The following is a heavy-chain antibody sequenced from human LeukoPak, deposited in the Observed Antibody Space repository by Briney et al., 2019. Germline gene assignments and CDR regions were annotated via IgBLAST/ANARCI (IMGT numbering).Heavy chain of an antibody. D-gene: IGHD3-10*02. CDR1: GFTFSGYW. V-gene: IGHV3-7*01. CDR2: IKDDGSDK. J-gene: IGHJ6*04. Sequence: GGSLRLSCAASGFTFSGYWMSWVRQAPGKGLEWVANIKDDGSDKYYVDSVKGRFSIPRDNAKNSLYLQMDSLRAEDTAVYYCAELGITMIGGVWGKGTTVTISS. CDR3: AELGITMIGGV.